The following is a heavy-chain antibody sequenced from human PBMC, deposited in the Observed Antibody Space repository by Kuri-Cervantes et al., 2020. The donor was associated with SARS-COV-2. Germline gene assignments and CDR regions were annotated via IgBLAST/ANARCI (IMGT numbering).Heavy chain of an antibody. D-gene: IGHD6-13*01. Sequence: GESLKISCAASGFTFSSYGMHWVRQAPGKGLEWVAVIWYDGSNKYYADSVKGRFTISRDNSKNTLYLQMNSLRAEDTAVYYCARESSEGYSSNWLDRGHPMDVWGQGTTVTVSS. CDR3: ARESSEGYSSNWLDRGHPMDV. CDR2: IWYDGSNK. CDR1: GFTFSSYG. V-gene: IGHV3-33*01. J-gene: IGHJ6*02.